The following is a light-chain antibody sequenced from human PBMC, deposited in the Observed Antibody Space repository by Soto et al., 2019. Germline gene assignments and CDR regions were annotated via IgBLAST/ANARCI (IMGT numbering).Light chain of an antibody. CDR3: QQRSNWPPIA. CDR2: DAS. V-gene: IGKV3-11*01. J-gene: IGKJ5*01. Sequence: IVLPQSPATLSLSPGERATLSGRASQSVSSYLAWYQQKPGQAPRLLIYDASNRATGIPARFSGSGSGTDFTLTISSLEPADFAVYYCQQRSNWPPIAFGQGTRLEIK. CDR1: QSVSSY.